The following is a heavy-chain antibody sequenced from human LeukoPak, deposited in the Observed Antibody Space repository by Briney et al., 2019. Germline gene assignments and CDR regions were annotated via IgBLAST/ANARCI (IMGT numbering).Heavy chain of an antibody. J-gene: IGHJ4*02. Sequence: SETLSLTCAVSGYSISIGYYWGWIRQPPGKGLEWIGSIYHSGSTYYNPSLKSRVTISVDTSKNQFSLKLSSVTAADTAVYYCARANWNYAVLFDYWGQGTLVTVSS. D-gene: IGHD1-7*01. CDR3: ARANWNYAVLFDY. CDR2: IYHSGST. CDR1: GYSISIGYY. V-gene: IGHV4-38-2*01.